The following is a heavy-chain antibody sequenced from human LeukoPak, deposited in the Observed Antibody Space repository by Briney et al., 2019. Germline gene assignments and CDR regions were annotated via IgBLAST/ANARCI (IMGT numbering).Heavy chain of an antibody. CDR2: INSDGSST. V-gene: IGHV3-74*01. CDR1: GFTFSSYW. J-gene: IGHJ4*02. Sequence: GGSLRLSCAASGFTFSSYWMHWVRQAPGKGLVWVSRINSDGSSTSYADSVKGRFTISRDNTKNTLYLQMNSLRAEDTAVYYCARGPPYDILDYWGQGALVTVSS. CDR3: ARGPPYDILDY. D-gene: IGHD3-9*01.